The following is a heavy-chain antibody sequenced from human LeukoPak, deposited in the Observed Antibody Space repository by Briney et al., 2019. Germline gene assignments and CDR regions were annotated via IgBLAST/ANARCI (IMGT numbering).Heavy chain of an antibody. CDR1: GGTFSSYA. D-gene: IGHD2-2*02. CDR2: IVPIFGTA. Sequence: ASVKASCKASGGTFSSYAISWVRQAPGQGLEWMGGIVPIFGTANYAQKFQGRVTITTDESTSTAYMELSSLRSEDTAVYYCARHPCPGYQLLYQECYFDYWGQGTLVTVSS. J-gene: IGHJ4*02. CDR3: ARHPCPGYQLLYQECYFDY. V-gene: IGHV1-69*05.